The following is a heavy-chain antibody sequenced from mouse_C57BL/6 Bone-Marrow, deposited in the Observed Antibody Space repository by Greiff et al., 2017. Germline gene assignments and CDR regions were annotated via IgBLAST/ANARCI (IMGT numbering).Heavy chain of an antibody. Sequence: EVHLVESGGGLVQPGGSLSLSCAASGFTFTDYYMSWVRQPPGKALEWLGFIRNKANGYTTEYSASVKGRFTIARDNSQCILYLQMNALRAEDSATYYCARCYYGSSYWYFDVGGTGTTVTVSS. J-gene: IGHJ1*03. CDR3: ARCYYGSSYWYFDV. CDR1: GFTFTDYY. CDR2: IRNKANGYTT. V-gene: IGHV7-3*01. D-gene: IGHD1-1*01.